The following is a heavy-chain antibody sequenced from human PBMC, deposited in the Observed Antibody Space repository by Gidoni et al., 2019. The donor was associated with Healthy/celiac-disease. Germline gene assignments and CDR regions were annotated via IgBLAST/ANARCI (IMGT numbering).Heavy chain of an antibody. CDR3: AKDHNVVVVAATQYYYYGMDV. D-gene: IGHD2-15*01. CDR2: ISGSGGST. V-gene: IGHV3-23*01. J-gene: IGHJ6*02. Sequence: EVQLLESGGGLVQPGGSLRLSCAASGILFSCYSMSWVRQAPGKGLEWVSAISGSGGSTYYADSVKGRFTISRDNSKNTLYLQMNSLRAEDTAVYYCAKDHNVVVVAATQYYYYGMDVWGQGTTVTVSS. CDR1: GILFSCYS.